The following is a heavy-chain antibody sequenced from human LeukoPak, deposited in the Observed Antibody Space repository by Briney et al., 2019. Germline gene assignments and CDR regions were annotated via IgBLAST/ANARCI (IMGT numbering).Heavy chain of an antibody. CDR1: GFTFSSYA. J-gene: IGHJ4*02. V-gene: IGHV3-23*01. CDR2: ISGSGGST. D-gene: IGHD6-13*01. Sequence: GGSLRLSCAASGFTFSSYAMSWVRQAPGKGLEWVSAISGSGGSTYYADSVKGRFTISGDNSKNTLYLQMNSLRAEDTAVYYCAKVFRIAAAGLTDYWGQGTLVTVSS. CDR3: AKVFRIAAAGLTDY.